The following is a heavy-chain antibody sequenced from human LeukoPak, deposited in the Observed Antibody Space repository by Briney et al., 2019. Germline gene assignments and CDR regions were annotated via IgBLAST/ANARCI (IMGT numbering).Heavy chain of an antibody. CDR2: ITWNSGGI. V-gene: IGHV3-9*01. CDR1: GFTFDNYD. CDR3: AKGYGDYCYYYGMDV. D-gene: IGHD4-17*01. J-gene: IGHJ6*02. Sequence: GGSLRLSCAASGFTFDNYDMHWVRQAPGKGLEWVSGITWNSGGIGYADSVKGRFTISRDNAKNSLYLQMNSLRAEDTALYYCAKGYGDYCYYYGMDVWGLGTTVTVS.